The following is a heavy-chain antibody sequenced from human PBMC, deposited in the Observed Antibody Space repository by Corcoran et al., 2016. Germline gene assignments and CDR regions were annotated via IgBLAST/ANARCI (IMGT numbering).Heavy chain of an antibody. CDR1: GYTFTSYG. J-gene: IGHJ3*02. Sequence: QVQLVQSGAEVKKPGASVKVSCKASGYTFTSYGISWVRPAPGQGLEWMGWIIAYNGNTNYAQKLQGRVTMTTDTSTGTAYMELRSLRSDATAVYYWARDLMRVAEGAFDIWGQGTMVTVSS. CDR2: IIAYNGNT. D-gene: IGHD3-22*01. CDR3: ARDLMRVAEGAFDI. V-gene: IGHV1-18*01.